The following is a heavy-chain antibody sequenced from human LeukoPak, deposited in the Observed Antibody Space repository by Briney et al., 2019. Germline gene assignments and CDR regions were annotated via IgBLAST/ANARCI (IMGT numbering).Heavy chain of an antibody. CDR3: ARTVEHYYYYYMDV. D-gene: IGHD4-11*01. CDR1: GYTFTSYY. Sequence: ASAKVSCKASGYTFTSYYMHWVRQAPGQGLEWMGWINPNSGGTNYAQKFQGRVTMTRDTSISTAYMELSRLRSDDTAVYYCARTVEHYYYYYMDVWGKGTTVAVSS. CDR2: INPNSGGT. V-gene: IGHV1-2*02. J-gene: IGHJ6*03.